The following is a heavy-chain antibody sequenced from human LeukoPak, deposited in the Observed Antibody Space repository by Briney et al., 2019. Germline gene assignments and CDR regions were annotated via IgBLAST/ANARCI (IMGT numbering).Heavy chain of an antibody. CDR2: ISSGGRNT. J-gene: IGHJ4*02. V-gene: IGHV3-23*01. CDR1: GFNFSNYA. Sequence: GGSLRLSCEASGFNFSNYAMSCVRQAPGRALEWVSTISSGGRNTHYADSVQGRFTISRDDSKNTLHLQMSSLRVEDTAVYYCAKDVGEVFFDYWGQGTLVTVSS. CDR3: AKDVGEVFFDY. D-gene: IGHD1-14*01.